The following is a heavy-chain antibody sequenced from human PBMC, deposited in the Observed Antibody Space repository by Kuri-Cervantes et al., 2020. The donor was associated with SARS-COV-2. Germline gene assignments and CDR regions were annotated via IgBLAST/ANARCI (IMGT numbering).Heavy chain of an antibody. CDR2: INPSGGST. CDR3: ARDLYYYDSSGPEGYYYYGMDV. V-gene: IGHV1-46*01. D-gene: IGHD3-22*01. CDR1: GYTFTSYY. J-gene: IGHJ6*02. Sequence: ASVKVSCKASGYTFTSYYMHWVRQAPGQGLEWMGIINPSGGSTSYAQKFQGRVTMTRDTSTSTVYMELSSLRSEDTAVYYCARDLYYYDSSGPEGYYYYGMDVWGQGTTVTVSS.